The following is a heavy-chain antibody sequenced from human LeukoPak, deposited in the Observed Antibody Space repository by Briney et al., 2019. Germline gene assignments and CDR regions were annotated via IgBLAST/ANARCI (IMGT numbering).Heavy chain of an antibody. CDR3: AREGARTVTTGGYLDWFDP. CDR2: ISYDGSNK. V-gene: IGHV3-30*01. D-gene: IGHD4-11*01. J-gene: IGHJ5*02. Sequence: GGSLRLSCAAPGFTFSSYAMHWVRQAPGKGLEWVAVISYDGSNKYYADSVKGRFTISRDNSKNTLYLQMNSLRAEDTAVYYCAREGARTVTTGGYLDWFDPWGQGTLVTVSS. CDR1: GFTFSSYA.